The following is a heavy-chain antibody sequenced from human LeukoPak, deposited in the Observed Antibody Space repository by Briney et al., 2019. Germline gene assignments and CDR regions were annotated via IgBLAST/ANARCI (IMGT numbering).Heavy chain of an antibody. CDR2: MYHSGST. J-gene: IGHJ6*03. CDR1: GGSISISSYY. V-gene: IGHV4-39*07. D-gene: IGHD3-10*01. Sequence: SETLSLTCTVSGGSISISSYYWGWIRQPPGKGLEWIGSMYHSGSTYYNPSLKSRVTISVDTSKNQFSLKLSSVTAADTAVYYCARRRSSMVRGYYYYYMDVWGKGTTVTISS. CDR3: ARRRSSMVRGYYYYYMDV.